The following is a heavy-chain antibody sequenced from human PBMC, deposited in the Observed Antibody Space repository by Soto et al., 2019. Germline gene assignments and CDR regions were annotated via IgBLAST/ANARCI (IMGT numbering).Heavy chain of an antibody. Sequence: SETLSLTCTVSGGSISSSSYYWGWIRQPPGEGLEWIGSIYYSGSTYYNPSLKSRVTISVDTSKNQFSLKLSSVTAADTAVYYCARHKVVLMVYAINYFDYWGQGTLVTVSS. V-gene: IGHV4-39*01. D-gene: IGHD2-8*01. CDR3: ARHKVVLMVYAINYFDY. CDR1: GGSISSSSYY. J-gene: IGHJ4*02. CDR2: IYYSGST.